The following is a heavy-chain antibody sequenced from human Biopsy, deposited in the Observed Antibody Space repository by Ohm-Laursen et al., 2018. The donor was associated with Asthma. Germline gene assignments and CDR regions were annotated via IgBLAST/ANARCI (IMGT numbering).Heavy chain of an antibody. D-gene: IGHD4-23*01. CDR3: AGQYGGNSPPLE. CDR1: GFTFSSYG. Sequence: SLRLSCAASGFTFSSYGMHWVRQAPGKGLEWVAVISHDGSNKYYADSVKGRFTISRDNSKNTLDLQMYSLRAEDTAVYYCAGQYGGNSPPLEWGQGTLVTVSS. V-gene: IGHV3-30*03. J-gene: IGHJ4*02. CDR2: ISHDGSNK.